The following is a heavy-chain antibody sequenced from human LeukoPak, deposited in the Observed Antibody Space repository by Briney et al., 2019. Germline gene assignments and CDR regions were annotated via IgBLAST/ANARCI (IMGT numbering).Heavy chain of an antibody. CDR3: ARGSDIVATLDY. J-gene: IGHJ4*02. Sequence: GGSLRLSCAASGFTFSSYAMHWVRQAPGKGLEWVAVISYDGSNKYYADSVKGRFTISRDNSKNTLYLQMNSLRAEDTAVYYCARGSDIVATLDYRGQGTLVTVSS. CDR2: ISYDGSNK. V-gene: IGHV3-30*04. D-gene: IGHD5-12*01. CDR1: GFTFSSYA.